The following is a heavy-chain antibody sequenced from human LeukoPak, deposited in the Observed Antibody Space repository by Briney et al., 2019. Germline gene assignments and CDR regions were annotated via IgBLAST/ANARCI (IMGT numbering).Heavy chain of an antibody. V-gene: IGHV4-59*03. J-gene: IGHJ1*01. CDR2: RCDDGRD. Sequence: PSETLSLTCTVSGVSISTSCWSWIRRSPGRGLEWVGYRCDDGRDLYNPSLRSRVSRVTISVDASEKQFSLSLRSVTAADTAMYYCARTTRVTPDGRAEYFEDWGQGTLVIVSS. D-gene: IGHD4-11*01. CDR1: GVSISTSC. CDR3: ARTTRVTPDGRAEYFED.